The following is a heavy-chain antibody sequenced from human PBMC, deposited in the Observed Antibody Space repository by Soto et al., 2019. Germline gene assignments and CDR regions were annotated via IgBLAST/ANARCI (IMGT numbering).Heavy chain of an antibody. CDR3: ARGLILWFGELSRRGGYYYYMDV. Sequence: QVQLQQWGAGLLKPSETLSLTCAVYGGSFSGYQWTWIRQTPGKGLEWIGEINDSGNINYNPSLMSLVTMLVDTAKMQISLKLSSVTAADPAVYYCARGLILWFGELSRRGGYYYYMDVWGKGTSFTVSS. D-gene: IGHD3-10*01. CDR1: GGSFSGYQ. J-gene: IGHJ6*03. CDR2: INDSGNI. V-gene: IGHV4-34*01.